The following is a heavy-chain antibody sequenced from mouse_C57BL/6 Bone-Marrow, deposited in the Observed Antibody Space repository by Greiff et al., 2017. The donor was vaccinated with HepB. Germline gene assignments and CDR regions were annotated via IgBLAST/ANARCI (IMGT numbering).Heavy chain of an antibody. V-gene: IGHV5-9-1*02. CDR1: GFTFSSYA. CDR3: TRDRTMVRYFDV. D-gene: IGHD2-1*01. Sequence: VQLKESGEGLVKPGGSLKLSCAASGFTFSSYAMSWVRQTPEKRLEWVAYISSGGDYIYYADTVKGRFTISRDNARNTLYLQMSSLKSEDTAMYYCTRDRTMVRYFDVWGKGTAVTVSS. J-gene: IGHJ1*03. CDR2: ISSGGDYI.